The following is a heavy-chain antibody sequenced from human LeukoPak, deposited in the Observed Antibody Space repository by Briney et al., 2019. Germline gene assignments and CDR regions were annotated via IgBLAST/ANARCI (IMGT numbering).Heavy chain of an antibody. Sequence: SETLSLTCTVSGGSINSYYWSWIRQPAGRGLEWIGRIYTTGSTNYNPSLKSRVTMPVDTSKNQFSLKLSSVTAADTAVYYCARDPLHFYDSVGSSFDFWGQGTLVTVSS. V-gene: IGHV4-4*07. J-gene: IGHJ4*02. CDR1: GGSINSYY. CDR3: ARDPLHFYDSVGSSFDF. CDR2: IYTTGST. D-gene: IGHD3-22*01.